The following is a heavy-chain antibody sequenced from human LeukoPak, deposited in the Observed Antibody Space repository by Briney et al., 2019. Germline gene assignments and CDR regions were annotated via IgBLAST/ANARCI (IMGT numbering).Heavy chain of an antibody. J-gene: IGHJ4*02. Sequence: ASVKVSCKASGYTFTSYDINWVRQATGQGLEWMGWMNPNSGNTGYAQKFQGRVTITRNTSISTAYMELSSLRSEDTAVYYCARVKGGYYYGSGSYYITAGPFDYWGQGTLVTVSS. V-gene: IGHV1-8*03. CDR2: MNPNSGNT. D-gene: IGHD3-10*01. CDR3: ARVKGGYYYGSGSYYITAGPFDY. CDR1: GYTFTSYD.